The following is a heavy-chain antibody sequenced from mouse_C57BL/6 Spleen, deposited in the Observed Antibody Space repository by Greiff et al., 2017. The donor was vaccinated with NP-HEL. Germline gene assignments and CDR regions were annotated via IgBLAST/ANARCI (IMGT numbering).Heavy chain of an antibody. CDR1: GFNITDDY. J-gene: IGHJ1*03. CDR3: TIQPCTTGVVPISCRYFDD. Sequence: EVQLQQSGAELVRPGASVKLSCTASGFNITDDYMHWVKQRPEQGLEWIGWIDPENGDTEYASKFQGKATMTADPSSNTAYLQLSSLTSEDTAVYYCTIQPCTTGVVPISCRYFDDWGTGTTVTVSS. D-gene: IGHD1-1*01. CDR2: IDPENGDT. V-gene: IGHV14-4*01.